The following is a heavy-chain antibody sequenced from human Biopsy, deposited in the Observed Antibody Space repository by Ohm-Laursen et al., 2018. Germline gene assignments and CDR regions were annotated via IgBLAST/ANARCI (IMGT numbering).Heavy chain of an antibody. Sequence: SDTLSLTCSVSGGSIISYYWTWIRQPPGKGLEWIGHVYNGGITNYNPSLKSRVTISKDTSKNQFSLQVNSVTAADTAVYYCARTPRDSFWSGSYKRGLWFDPWGQGTLDIVSS. D-gene: IGHD3-3*01. CDR3: ARTPRDSFWSGSYKRGLWFDP. CDR2: VYNGGIT. V-gene: IGHV4-59*07. J-gene: IGHJ5*02. CDR1: GGSIISYY.